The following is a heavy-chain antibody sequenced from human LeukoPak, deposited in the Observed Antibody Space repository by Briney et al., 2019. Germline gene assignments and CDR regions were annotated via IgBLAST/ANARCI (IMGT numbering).Heavy chain of an antibody. Sequence: GASVKVSCKASGYTFTSYGISWVRQAPGQGLEWMGWISAYNGNTNYAQKLQGRVTMTTDTSTSTAYMELRSLRSDDTAVYYCARAARYFDWLLPSYYYYYYMDVWGKGTTVTISS. V-gene: IGHV1-18*01. J-gene: IGHJ6*03. CDR1: GYTFTSYG. D-gene: IGHD3-9*01. CDR2: ISAYNGNT. CDR3: ARAARYFDWLLPSYYYYYYMDV.